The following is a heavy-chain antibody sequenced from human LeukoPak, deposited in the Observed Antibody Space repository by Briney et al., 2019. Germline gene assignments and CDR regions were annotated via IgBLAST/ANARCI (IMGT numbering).Heavy chain of an antibody. CDR3: ARECYGDYVGDYYYGMDV. CDR2: ISSSSSYI. Sequence: GGSLTLSCAASGFTFSSYSMNWLRQAPGKGLEWVSSISSSSSYIYYADSVKGRFTISRDNAKNSLYLQMNSLRAEDTAVYSCARECYGDYVGDYYYGMDVWGQGRTVTVSS. J-gene: IGHJ6*02. V-gene: IGHV3-21*01. D-gene: IGHD4-17*01. CDR1: GFTFSSYS.